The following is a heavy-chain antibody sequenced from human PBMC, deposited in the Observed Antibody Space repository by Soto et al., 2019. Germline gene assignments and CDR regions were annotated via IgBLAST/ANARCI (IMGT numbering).Heavy chain of an antibody. V-gene: IGHV4-31*03. CDR1: GGSIRSGTYY. D-gene: IGHD3-10*01. J-gene: IGHJ5*02. Sequence: QVQLQESGPGLVKPSQTLSLTCTVSGGSIRSGTYYWHWIRQHPGKGLEWIGYIYHSGSTYYNPSLYYRGNTSLDTSHNNFSPKLISVTAAHTAVYYCAGSYGSGNYYCVPSSWIDTWRQVTLVTVAS. CDR3: AGSYGSGNYYCVPSSWIDT. CDR2: IYHSGST.